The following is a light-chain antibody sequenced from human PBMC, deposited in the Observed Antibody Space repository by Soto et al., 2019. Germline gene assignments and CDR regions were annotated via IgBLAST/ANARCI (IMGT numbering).Light chain of an antibody. J-gene: IGKJ4*01. CDR1: QSVLSISANKNY. CDR2: WAS. CDR3: QKHDYAPLT. Sequence: DIVMTQSPESLAVSLGERATINCKSSQSVLSISANKNYLAWYQQKPRQPPNLLISWASTRGSGVPDRFSGSGSGTDFTLTISSLQAEDVATYYCQKHDYAPLTFGGGTKVEIK. V-gene: IGKV4-1*01.